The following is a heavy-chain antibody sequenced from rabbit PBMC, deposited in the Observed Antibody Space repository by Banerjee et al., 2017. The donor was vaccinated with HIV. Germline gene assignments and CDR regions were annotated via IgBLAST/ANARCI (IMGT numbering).Heavy chain of an antibody. J-gene: IGHJ4*01. CDR1: GFSFSNKAV. D-gene: IGHD6-1*01. CDR3: ARGTYNSYHL. V-gene: IGHV1S45*01. Sequence: QEQLVESGGGLVQPEGSLTLTCKASGFSFSNKAVMCWVRQAPGKGLEWIACINAVTGKAVYASWAKGRFTFSKTSSTTVTLQMTSLTAADTATYFCARGTYNSYHLWGPGTLVTVS. CDR2: INAVTGKA.